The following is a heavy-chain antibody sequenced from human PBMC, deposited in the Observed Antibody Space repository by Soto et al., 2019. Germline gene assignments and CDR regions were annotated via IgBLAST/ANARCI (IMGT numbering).Heavy chain of an antibody. CDR1: GGSVSSGSYY. CDR2: IYHSGST. V-gene: IGHV4-30-2*01. D-gene: IGHD5-18*01. J-gene: IGHJ4*02. CDR3: ARSGGYSYGHFDY. Sequence: QVQLQESGPGLVKPSETLSLTCTVSGGSVSSGSYYWSWIRQPPGKGLEWIGYIYHSGSTYYNPSLKSRVTISVDRSKNQFSLKLSSVTAADTAVYYCARSGGYSYGHFDYWGQGTLVTVSS.